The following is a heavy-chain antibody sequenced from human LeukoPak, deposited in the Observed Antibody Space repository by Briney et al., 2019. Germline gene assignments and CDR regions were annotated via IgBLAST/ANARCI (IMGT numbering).Heavy chain of an antibody. CDR3: AGELRDAFDI. CDR1: GGSFSGYY. J-gene: IGHJ3*02. Sequence: SETLSLTCAVYGGSFSGYYWSWIRQPPGKGLEWIGEINHSGSTNYNPSLKSRVTISVDTSKNQFSLKLSSVTAADTAVYYCAGELRDAFDIWGQGTMVTVSS. D-gene: IGHD1-26*01. V-gene: IGHV4-34*01. CDR2: INHSGST.